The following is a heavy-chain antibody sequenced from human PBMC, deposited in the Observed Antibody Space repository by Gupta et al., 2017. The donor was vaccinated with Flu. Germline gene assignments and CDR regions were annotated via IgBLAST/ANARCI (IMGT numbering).Heavy chain of an antibody. D-gene: IGHD2-21*01. V-gene: IGHV3-74*01. J-gene: IGHJ4*02. CDR1: GFTLNNYW. CDR2: IKRDGDT. CDR3: IRSSGDPEY. Sequence: EVQLVESGGGLVQPGGSLRLSCAVSGFTLNNYWMHWVRQAPGKGLVWVSRIKRDGDTVYADPVKGRFTISRDNDQKTLYLQMNSLRAEDTAVYYCIRSSGDPEYWGQGTLVTVSS.